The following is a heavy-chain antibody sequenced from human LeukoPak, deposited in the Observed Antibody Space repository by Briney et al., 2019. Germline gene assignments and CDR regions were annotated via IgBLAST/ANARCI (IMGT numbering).Heavy chain of an antibody. D-gene: IGHD1-1*01. V-gene: IGHV3-7*01. CDR2: IKQDGSEK. J-gene: IGHJ4*02. CDR1: GFTFSRYW. Sequence: PGGSLRLSCAASGFTFSRYWMSWVRQAPGKGLEWVANIKQDGSEKYYVDSVKGRFTISRDNAKNSLYLQMNSLSAEDTAVYYCAKVWRGNYYDYWGQGTLVTVSS. CDR3: AKVWRGNYYDY.